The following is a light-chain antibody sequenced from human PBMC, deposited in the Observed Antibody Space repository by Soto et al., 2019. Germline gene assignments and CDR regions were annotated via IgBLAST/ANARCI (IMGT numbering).Light chain of an antibody. CDR2: AAS. CDR3: LQHKTYPWT. V-gene: IGKV1-17*01. CDR1: QVIGND. Sequence: DIQMTQSPSSLSASVGDRVTITCRASQVIGNDLGWFQQKQGQAPKRLIYAASFLQSGVPSRFSGSEAGTEFTLTISSLQPDDFATYYCLQHKTYPWTLGQGTKVEIK. J-gene: IGKJ1*01.